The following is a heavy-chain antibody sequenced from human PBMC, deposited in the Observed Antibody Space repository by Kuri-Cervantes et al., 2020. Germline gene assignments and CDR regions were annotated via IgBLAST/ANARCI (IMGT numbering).Heavy chain of an antibody. V-gene: IGHV6-1*01. CDR1: GDSVSSKRVA. D-gene: IGHD5-12*01. J-gene: IGHJ4*02. Sequence: LRLSCVISGDSVSSKRVAWNWIRQSPSRGLEWLGRTYYRSKWKNDYAVAVKSRITINPDTSKNQFSLQLNSVTPEDTAVYYCARGEGIGWLRRRHAVPFDYWGQGTLVTVSS. CDR2: TYYRSKWKN. CDR3: ARGEGIGWLRRRHAVPFDY.